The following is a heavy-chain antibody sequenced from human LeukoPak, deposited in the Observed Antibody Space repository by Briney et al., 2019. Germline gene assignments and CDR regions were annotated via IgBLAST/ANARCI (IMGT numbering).Heavy chain of an antibody. CDR2: ISYDGSNK. Sequence: PGRSLRLSCAASGFTFSSYGMHWVRQAPGKGLEWVAVISYDGSNKYYADSVKGRFTISRDNSKNTLYLQMNSLRAEVTAVYYCAKGEGGRGYSGYYFDYWGQGTLVTVSS. J-gene: IGHJ4*02. CDR1: GFTFSSYG. V-gene: IGHV3-30*18. D-gene: IGHD5-12*01. CDR3: AKGEGGRGYSGYYFDY.